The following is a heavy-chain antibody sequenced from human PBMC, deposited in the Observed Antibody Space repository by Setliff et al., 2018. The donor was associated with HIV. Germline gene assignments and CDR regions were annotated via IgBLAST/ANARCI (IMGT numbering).Heavy chain of an antibody. J-gene: IGHJ5*02. D-gene: IGHD6-13*01. CDR1: GYSISTAYY. CDR3: VRDIQAAGTGWFDP. V-gene: IGHV4-38-2*02. Sequence: SETLSLTCAVSGYSISTAYYWGWIRQPPGKGLEWIGSVYHSGTTYSNPSLKSRVTISVDMSNNQFSLKVTSVTAADTAVYSCVRDIQAAGTGWFDPWGQGTLVTVSS. CDR2: VYHSGTT.